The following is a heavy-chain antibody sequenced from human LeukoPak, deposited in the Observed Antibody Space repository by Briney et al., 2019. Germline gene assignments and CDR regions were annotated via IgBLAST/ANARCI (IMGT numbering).Heavy chain of an antibody. J-gene: IGHJ5*02. Sequence: SETLSLTCTVSGGFISTYHWNRVRQPAGKGLERIGRIYVSGSTEYDPFLKRRVSISLDKSKNQIFLNLTSVTAADTAVYYCAREAEMAAPSWLDVWGQGAPVTVSS. CDR1: GGFISTYH. CDR3: AREAEMAAPSWLDV. D-gene: IGHD5-24*01. CDR2: IYVSGST. V-gene: IGHV4-4*07.